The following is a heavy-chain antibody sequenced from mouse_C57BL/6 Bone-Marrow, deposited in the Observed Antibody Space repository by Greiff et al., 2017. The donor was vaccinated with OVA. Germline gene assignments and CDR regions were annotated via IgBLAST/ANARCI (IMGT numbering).Heavy chain of an antibody. Sequence: QVQLQQSGAELARPGASVKLSCKASGYTFTSYGISWVKQRTGQGLEWIGEIYPRSGNTYYNEKFKGKATLTADKSSSTAYMELRSLTSEDSAVYFCARPHCYGSFAWFAYWGQGTLVTVSA. CDR1: GYTFTSYG. V-gene: IGHV1-81*01. CDR2: IYPRSGNT. CDR3: ARPHCYGSFAWFAY. J-gene: IGHJ3*01. D-gene: IGHD1-1*01.